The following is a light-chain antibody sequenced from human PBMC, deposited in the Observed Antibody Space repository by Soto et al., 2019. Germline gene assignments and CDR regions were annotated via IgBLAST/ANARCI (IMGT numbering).Light chain of an antibody. CDR2: GAS. CDR3: QQYDSSSFT. V-gene: IGKV3-20*01. J-gene: IGKJ3*01. CDR1: ESVSSSL. Sequence: EIVLTQSPGTLSLSPGERATLSCRASESVSSSLLAWYQQRPGQAPRLLMYGASSRATGISDRFSGSGSGTDFTLTISRLEPEDFAVYYCQQYDSSSFTFGPGTKVDIK.